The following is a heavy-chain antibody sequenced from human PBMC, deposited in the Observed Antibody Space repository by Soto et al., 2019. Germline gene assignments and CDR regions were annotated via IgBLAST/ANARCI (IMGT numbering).Heavy chain of an antibody. CDR3: ARVTGRYYYGMDV. V-gene: IGHV4-34*01. J-gene: IGHJ6*02. CDR2: INHSGST. Sequence: QVQLQQWGAGLLKPSETLSLTGAVYGGSFSGYYWSGIRQPPGKGLEWIGEINHSGSTNYNPSLKSRVTISVDTSKNQFSLKLSSVTAADTAVYYCARVTGRYYYGMDVWGQGTTVTVSS. CDR1: GGSFSGYY.